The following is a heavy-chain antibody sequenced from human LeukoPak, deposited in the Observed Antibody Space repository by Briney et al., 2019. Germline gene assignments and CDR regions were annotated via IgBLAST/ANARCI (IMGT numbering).Heavy chain of an antibody. CDR1: GFTFSSYA. Sequence: PGGSLRLSCAASGFTFSSYAMHWVRQAPGKGLEWVAVISYDGSNKYYADSVKGRFTISRDNSKNTLYLQMNSLRAEDTAVYYCARGSSGWYTGGFDYWGQGTLVAVSS. V-gene: IGHV3-30-3*01. CDR2: ISYDGSNK. D-gene: IGHD6-19*01. J-gene: IGHJ4*02. CDR3: ARGSSGWYTGGFDY.